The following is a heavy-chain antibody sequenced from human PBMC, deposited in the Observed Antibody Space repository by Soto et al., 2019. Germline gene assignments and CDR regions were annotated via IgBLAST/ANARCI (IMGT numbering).Heavy chain of an antibody. D-gene: IGHD2-15*01. Sequence: SETLSLTCTVSGGSISSGGYYWSWIRQHPGKGLEWIGYIYYSGSTYYNPSLKSRVTISVDTSKNQFSLKLSSVTAAVTSLYYCARSRKVPRISFDYWGQGTLVTVSS. CDR2: IYYSGST. CDR1: GGSISSGGYY. V-gene: IGHV4-31*03. CDR3: ARSRKVPRISFDY. J-gene: IGHJ4*02.